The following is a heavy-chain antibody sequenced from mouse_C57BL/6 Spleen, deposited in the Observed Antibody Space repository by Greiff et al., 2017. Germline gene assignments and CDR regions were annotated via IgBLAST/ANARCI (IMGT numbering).Heavy chain of an antibody. V-gene: IGHV1-81*01. J-gene: IGHJ2*01. CDR2: IYPRSGNT. CDR3: ARVVYYYGSSVDY. CDR1: GYTFTSYG. Sequence: QVQLQQSGAELARPGASVKLSCKASGYTFTSYGISWVKQRTGQGLEWIGEIYPRSGNTYYNEKFKGKATLTADKSSSTAYMELRSLTSEDSAVYFCARVVYYYGSSVDYWGQGTTLTVSS. D-gene: IGHD1-1*01.